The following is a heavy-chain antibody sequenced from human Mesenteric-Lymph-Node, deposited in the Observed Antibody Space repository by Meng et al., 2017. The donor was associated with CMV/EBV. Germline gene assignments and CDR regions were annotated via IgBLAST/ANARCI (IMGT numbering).Heavy chain of an antibody. CDR3: ARDSGDYCFDY. D-gene: IGHD2/OR15-2a*01. CDR2: MYQSGTT. CDR1: GDSISSGYYS. J-gene: IGHJ4*02. Sequence: CVVSGDSISSGYYSWTWIRHPPGKALEWIGYMYQSGTTFYNPSLKGRVTLSLDWSENQLSLKLTSVTAADTAVYYCARDSGDYCFDYWGQGTLVTVSS. V-gene: IGHV4-30-2*01.